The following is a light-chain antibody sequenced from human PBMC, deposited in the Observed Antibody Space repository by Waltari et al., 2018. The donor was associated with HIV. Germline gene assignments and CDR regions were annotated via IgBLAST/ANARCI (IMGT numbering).Light chain of an antibody. CDR3: QSYDSSLSSWI. V-gene: IGLV1-40*01. Sequence: QSVLTQPPSLSGAPGQRVTISCTGSTSNLRAPFAVHWYQQFPGKAPKLLIHGNTLRPSGVPDRFSASTSGSSASLAITGLHLEDEATYYCQSYDSSLSSWIFGGGTKLTVL. CDR2: GNT. CDR1: TSNLRAPFA. J-gene: IGLJ2*01.